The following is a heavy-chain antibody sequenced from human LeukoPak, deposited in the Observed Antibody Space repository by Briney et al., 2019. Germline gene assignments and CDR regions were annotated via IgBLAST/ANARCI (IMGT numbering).Heavy chain of an antibody. CDR2: IWYDGSNK. CDR3: ARDRGTTSSSGWYFDP. Sequence: GRSLRLSCAASGFSFSDSGMHWVRQAPGKGLEWVAIIWYDGSNKYYADSVKGRFTISRDNSKNTVFLQMNSLGAEDTAVYYCARDRGTTSSSGWYFDPWGRGTLVTVSS. J-gene: IGHJ2*01. V-gene: IGHV3-33*01. CDR1: GFSFSDSG. D-gene: IGHD1-14*01.